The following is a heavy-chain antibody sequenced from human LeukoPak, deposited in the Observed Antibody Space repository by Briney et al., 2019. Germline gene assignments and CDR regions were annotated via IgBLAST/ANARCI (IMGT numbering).Heavy chain of an antibody. J-gene: IGHJ6*02. D-gene: IGHD6-19*01. CDR1: GFTFSSYA. CDR3: AKGPRGIAVAGNYYYYGMDV. V-gene: IGHV3-23*01. Sequence: GGSLRLSCAASGFTFSSYAMSWVRQAPGKGLEWVSAISGSGGSTYYADSVKGRFTISRDNSKNTLYLQMNSLRAEDTAVYYCAKGPRGIAVAGNYYYYGMDVWGQGTTVTVSS. CDR2: ISGSGGST.